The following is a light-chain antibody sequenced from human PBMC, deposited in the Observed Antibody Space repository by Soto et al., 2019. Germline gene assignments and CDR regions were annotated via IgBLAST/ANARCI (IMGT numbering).Light chain of an antibody. CDR2: DNR. CDR3: QYYDNSLRGSV. CDR1: SSNIGAPFD. Sequence: QSVLTQPPSVSGAPGQRVTISCTGSSSNIGAPFDVHWYQQLPGAAPKLLIYDNRRRPSGVPDRFSGSTSGTSASLAITGLQDDDEDDYYCQYYDNSLRGSVFGEGTKLTVL. J-gene: IGLJ2*01. V-gene: IGLV1-40*01.